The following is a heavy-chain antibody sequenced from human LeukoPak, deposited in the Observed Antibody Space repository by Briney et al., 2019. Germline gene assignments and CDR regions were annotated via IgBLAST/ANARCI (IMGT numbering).Heavy chain of an antibody. CDR3: ARRRTTGWHAFDI. D-gene: IGHD2/OR15-2a*01. CDR1: TYYSSGGYY. V-gene: IGHV4-38-2*02. J-gene: IGHJ3*02. Sequence: PSETLSLTCIVSTYYSSGGYYWGWVRQPPGKGLEWIGSISYSGTPYYSPSLKSRGTISVDTSKNQFSLKVYSVTAADTAVYFCARRRTTGWHAFDIWGQGTMVTVSS. CDR2: ISYSGTP.